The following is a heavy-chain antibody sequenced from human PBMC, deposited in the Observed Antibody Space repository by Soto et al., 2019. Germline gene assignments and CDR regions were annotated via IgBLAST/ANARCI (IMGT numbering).Heavy chain of an antibody. CDR2: IDWEDDK. J-gene: IGHJ4*02. CDR3: ARIRAYPYHYDF. Sequence: SGPTLVNPTQTLTLTCTFSGFSLSASGMSVSWLRQPPGKALEWLAHIDWEDDKYYSTSLETRLTISKDTSKNQVVLTMTNMGTVDTATYYRARIRAYPYHYDFWGQGTLVTVSS. D-gene: IGHD3-10*01. V-gene: IGHV2-70*13. CDR1: GFSLSASGMS.